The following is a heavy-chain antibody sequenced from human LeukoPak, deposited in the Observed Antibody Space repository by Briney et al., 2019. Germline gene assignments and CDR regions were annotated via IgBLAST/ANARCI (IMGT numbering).Heavy chain of an antibody. CDR1: GGTFSSYA. D-gene: IGHD2-21*01. Sequence: ASVKVSCKASGGTFSSYAISWVRQAPGQGLGWMGGIIPIFGTAKYAQKFQGRVTITADESTSTAYMELSSLRSEDTAVYYCARDSSEFRSLIPHWGQGTLVTVSS. CDR3: ARDSSEFRSLIPH. V-gene: IGHV1-69*13. J-gene: IGHJ1*01. CDR2: IIPIFGTA.